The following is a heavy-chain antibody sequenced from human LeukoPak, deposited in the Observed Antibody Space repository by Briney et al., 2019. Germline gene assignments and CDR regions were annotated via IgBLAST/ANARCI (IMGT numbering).Heavy chain of an antibody. Sequence: SETLSLTCAVHGGSFSGYYWGWIRQPPGKGLEWIGEINHRGNTNYNPSLKSRVTISVDTSKNQFSLKLSSMTAADTAVYYCAGPGAARLDYWGQGTLVTVSP. V-gene: IGHV4-34*01. CDR2: INHRGNT. J-gene: IGHJ4*02. D-gene: IGHD6-6*01. CDR3: AGPGAARLDY. CDR1: GGSFSGYY.